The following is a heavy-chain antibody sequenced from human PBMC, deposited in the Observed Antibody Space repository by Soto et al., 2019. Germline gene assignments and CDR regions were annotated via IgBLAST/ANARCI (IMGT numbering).Heavy chain of an antibody. V-gene: IGHV1-2*04. D-gene: IGHD5-18*01. J-gene: IGHJ6*02. CDR3: ARDLVYEGDTAMAYGMDV. CDR1: GYTLTGYY. Sequence: ASVKVSCKASGYTLTGYYMHWVRQAPGQGLEWMGWINPNSGGTNYAQKFQGWVTMTRDTSISTAYMELSRLRSDDTAVYYCARDLVYEGDTAMAYGMDVWGQGTTVTVSS. CDR2: INPNSGGT.